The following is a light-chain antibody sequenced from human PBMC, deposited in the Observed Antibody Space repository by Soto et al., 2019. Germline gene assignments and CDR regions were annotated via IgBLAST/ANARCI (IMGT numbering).Light chain of an antibody. V-gene: IGKV3-15*01. J-gene: IGKJ2*01. Sequence: EIVMTQSPATLSVSPGERVTLSCRASQSISRKLAWYQQKPGRAPTLLIQTASTRATDTPARVSGSGSGTDFTLTISSLQSEDSAVYFCQQYYDWYTFGQGTKVEIK. CDR3: QQYYDWYT. CDR2: TAS. CDR1: QSISRK.